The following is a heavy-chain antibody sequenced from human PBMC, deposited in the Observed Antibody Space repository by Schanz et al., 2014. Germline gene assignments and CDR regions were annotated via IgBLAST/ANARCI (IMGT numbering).Heavy chain of an antibody. V-gene: IGHV3-21*01. J-gene: IGHJ4*02. CDR3: ARGPDYGSGSYSSY. Sequence: VQLVESGGGLVKPGGPLRLSCEASRFTFSSYSFNWVRQAPGKGLEWVSSITASGDYMHYADSVKGRFTISRDNARNSLYLQMNNLRVEDTAVYYCARGPDYGSGSYSSYWGQGTLVTVSS. CDR1: RFTFSSYS. D-gene: IGHD3-10*01. CDR2: ITASGDYM.